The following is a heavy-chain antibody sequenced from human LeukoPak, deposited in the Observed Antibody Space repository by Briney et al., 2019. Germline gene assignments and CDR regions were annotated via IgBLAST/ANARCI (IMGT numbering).Heavy chain of an antibody. D-gene: IGHD5-12*01. V-gene: IGHV3-66*01. CDR1: GFTVSSNY. CDR2: IYSGGST. Sequence: GGSLRLSCAASGFTVSSNYISWVRQAPGKGLEWVSVIYSGGSTYYYDYVKGRFTISRDNSTNTLYLQLNSRSADDTAAYYCARESGSSNDAFDIWGQGTMVTVSS. CDR3: ARESGSSNDAFDI. J-gene: IGHJ3*02.